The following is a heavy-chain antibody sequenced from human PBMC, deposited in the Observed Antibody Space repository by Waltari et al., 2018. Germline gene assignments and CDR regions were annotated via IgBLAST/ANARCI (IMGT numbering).Heavy chain of an antibody. D-gene: IGHD3-22*01. J-gene: IGHJ3*02. V-gene: IGHV4-38-2*02. CDR1: GYSISSGYY. Sequence: QVQLQESGPGLVKPSETLSLTCTVSGYSISSGYYWGWIRQPPGKGLEWIGSIYHSGSTYYNPSLKSRVTISVDTSKNQFSLKLSSVTAADTAVYYCAREMDHDTGCFDIWGQGTMVTVSS. CDR3: AREMDHDTGCFDI. CDR2: IYHSGST.